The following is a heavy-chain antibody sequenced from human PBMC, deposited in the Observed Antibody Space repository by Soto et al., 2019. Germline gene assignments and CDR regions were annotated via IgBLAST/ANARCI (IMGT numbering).Heavy chain of an antibody. CDR3: AAHDSGGYYAEY. V-gene: IGHV4-39*01. J-gene: IGHJ4*02. Sequence: QLQLQESGPGLVKPSENLSLTCTVSGDSVTISDYYWGWIRQPPGKGLEWIGSIHYSGSTYYNPSLKSRVTISGDTAKKHLSLKLTSVTAADAAVYYCAAHDSGGYYAEYWGQGTLVTVSA. CDR2: IHYSGST. CDR1: GDSVTISDYY. D-gene: IGHD3-22*01.